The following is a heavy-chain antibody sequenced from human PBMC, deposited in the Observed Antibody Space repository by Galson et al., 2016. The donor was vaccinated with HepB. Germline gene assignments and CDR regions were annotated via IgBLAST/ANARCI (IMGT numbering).Heavy chain of an antibody. CDR1: GGSISSSTYS. CDR2: IYYSGHT. J-gene: IGHJ5*02. V-gene: IGHV4-39*01. D-gene: IGHD4-23*01. Sequence: SETLSLTCTVSGGSISSSTYSWGWIRQPPGKGLEWIGSIYYSGHTYYNPSLKSRVTISVDTSKNQFSLKLSSVTAADTAVYYCARRYGGGHNWFDPWGQGTLVTV. CDR3: ARRYGGGHNWFDP.